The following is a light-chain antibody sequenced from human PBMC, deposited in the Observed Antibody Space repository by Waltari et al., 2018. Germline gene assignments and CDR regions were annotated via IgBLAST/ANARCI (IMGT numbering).Light chain of an antibody. Sequence: SCRASQSVGTYLAWYQQKSGQTPRLLIYDASNRATGIPARFSGSGSGTDFTLTISSLDPEDFAIYYCQQRGSWPLTFGGGTKLEI. CDR3: QQRGSWPLT. CDR1: QSVGTY. J-gene: IGKJ4*01. CDR2: DAS. V-gene: IGKV3-11*01.